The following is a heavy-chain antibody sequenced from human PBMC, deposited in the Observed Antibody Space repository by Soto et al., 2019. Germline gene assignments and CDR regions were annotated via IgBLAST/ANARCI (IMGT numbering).Heavy chain of an antibody. CDR3: ARDLGSGYDPGDY. Sequence: QVQLVQSGAEVKKPGSSVKVSCKTSGDIFSGYSISWVRQAPGQGLEWMGGSIPIFGTTNYAQRFHGVVTIPADKSTSTVYMELYSLKSEDTAVYYCARDLGSGYDPGDYWGQGPLVNVSS. CDR1: GDIFSGYS. V-gene: IGHV1-69*14. D-gene: IGHD5-12*01. J-gene: IGHJ4*02. CDR2: SIPIFGTT.